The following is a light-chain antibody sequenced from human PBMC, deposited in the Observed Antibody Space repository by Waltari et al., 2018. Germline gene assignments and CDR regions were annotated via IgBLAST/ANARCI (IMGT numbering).Light chain of an antibody. Sequence: DIVLTQSPDSLAVSLGERATINCKSSQSVVFSSNNKNYLAWYQQKPGQPPKLLITWASTRESGVPDRFSGSGSGTDFTRTISSLQAEDVAVYYCQQCYTFPYTFGQGTKLEIK. CDR2: WAS. CDR1: QSVVFSSNNKNY. V-gene: IGKV4-1*01. CDR3: QQCYTFPYT. J-gene: IGKJ2*01.